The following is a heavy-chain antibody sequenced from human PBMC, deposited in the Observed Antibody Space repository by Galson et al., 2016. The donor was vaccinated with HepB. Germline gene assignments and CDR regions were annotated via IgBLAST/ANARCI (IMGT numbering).Heavy chain of an antibody. J-gene: IGHJ5*02. CDR1: GYTFTGYY. CDR3: ARDTATIVGVETYNWFDP. Sequence: SVKVSCKASGYTFTGYYMHWVRQAPGQGLEWMGWINPNSGGTNYAQKFQGWVTMTRDTSISTAYMEVNRLRSDDTAVYYCARDTATIVGVETYNWFDPWGQGTLVTVSS. V-gene: IGHV1-2*04. CDR2: INPNSGGT. D-gene: IGHD3-3*01.